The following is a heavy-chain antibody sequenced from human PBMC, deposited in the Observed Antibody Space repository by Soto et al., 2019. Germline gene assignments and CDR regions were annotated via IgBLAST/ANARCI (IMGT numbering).Heavy chain of an antibody. V-gene: IGHV1-69*13. CDR3: ARDFPLGVRGVIISPDYYYYGMDV. J-gene: IGHJ6*02. CDR1: GVTFSSYA. Sequence: SVKVSCKASGVTFSSYAISWVRQAPGQGLEWMGGIIPIFGTANYAQKFQGRVTITADESTSTAYMELSSLRSEDTAVYYCARDFPLGVRGVIISPDYYYYGMDVWGQGTTVTVSS. CDR2: IIPIFGTA. D-gene: IGHD3-10*01.